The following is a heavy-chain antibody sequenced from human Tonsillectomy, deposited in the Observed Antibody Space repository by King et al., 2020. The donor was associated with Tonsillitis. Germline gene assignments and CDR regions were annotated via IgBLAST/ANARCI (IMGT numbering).Heavy chain of an antibody. J-gene: IGHJ4*02. CDR3: ARDNDWAFDY. CDR2: IRGSGSPI. V-gene: IGHV3-48*01. D-gene: IGHD3-9*01. CDR1: GFTFSTYS. Sequence: VQLVESGGGMVQPGESLRLSCVASGFTFSTYSMNWVSQAPGKGLEWISYIRGSGSPISYAESVKGQFTISRDNAKNSLYLQMDSLRAEDTAVYYCARDNDWAFDYWGQGILVTVSS.